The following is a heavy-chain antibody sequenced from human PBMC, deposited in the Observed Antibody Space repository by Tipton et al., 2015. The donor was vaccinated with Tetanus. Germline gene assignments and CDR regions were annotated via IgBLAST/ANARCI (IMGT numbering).Heavy chain of an antibody. Sequence: SLRLSFAASGFIFSSYGIHWVRQAPGKGLEWVAVSWYDGTDQYYADSVKGRFTISRDNSKNTLYLQMNSLRAEDTALYYCAREADCSGGSCFSGDFDNWGQGTQVTVSS. V-gene: IGHV3-33*01. CDR1: GFIFSSYG. J-gene: IGHJ4*02. CDR3: AREADCSGGSCFSGDFDN. CDR2: SWYDGTDQ. D-gene: IGHD2-15*01.